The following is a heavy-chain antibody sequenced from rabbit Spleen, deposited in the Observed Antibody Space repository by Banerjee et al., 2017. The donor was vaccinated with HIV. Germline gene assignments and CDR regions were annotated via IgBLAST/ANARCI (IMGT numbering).Heavy chain of an antibody. D-gene: IGHD4-1*01. CDR1: GLDDSGYG. J-gene: IGHJ3*01. CDR2: IDPIFGAI. CDR3: VRDVGSSGWGSRLDL. Sequence: QLVESGGGLVQPGGSLKLSCKASGLDDSGYGVSWVRQAPGKGLEWIGYIDPIFGAIYYANGVNGRFTISSHNAQNTVDLQLNSLTAADTATYFCVRDVGSSGWGSRLDLWGPGTLVTVS. V-gene: IGHV1S8*01.